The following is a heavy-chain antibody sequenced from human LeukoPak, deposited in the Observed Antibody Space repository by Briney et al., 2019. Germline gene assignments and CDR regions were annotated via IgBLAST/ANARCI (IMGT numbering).Heavy chain of an antibody. CDR1: GFTFSGSA. CDR3: ARVVIDAFDI. V-gene: IGHV3-21*04. J-gene: IGHJ3*02. CDR2: ISSSSSYI. Sequence: GGSLRLSCAASGFTFSGSAMHWVRQASGKGLEWVSSISSSSSYIYYADSVKGRFTISRDNAKNSLYLQMNSLRAEDTALYYCARVVIDAFDIWGQGTKVTVSS. D-gene: IGHD3-22*01.